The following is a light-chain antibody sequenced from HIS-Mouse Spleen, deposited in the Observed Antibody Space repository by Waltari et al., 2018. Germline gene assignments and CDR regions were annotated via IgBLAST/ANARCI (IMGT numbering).Light chain of an antibody. J-gene: IGLJ3*02. CDR2: EGS. Sequence: QSALTQPASVSGSPGQSITISCPGPSRDVGLYNLVPWYQQHPGKAPKLMIYEGSKRPSGVSNRFSGSKSGNTASLTISGLQAEDEADYYCCSYAGSSTLVFGGGTKLTVL. V-gene: IGLV2-23*01. CDR1: SRDVGLYNL. CDR3: CSYAGSSTLV.